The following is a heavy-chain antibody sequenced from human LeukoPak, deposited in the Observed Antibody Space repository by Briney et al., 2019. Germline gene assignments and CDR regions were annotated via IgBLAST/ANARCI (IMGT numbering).Heavy chain of an antibody. CDR2: IYYSGRT. CDR3: AGGSNYNWFDP. J-gene: IGHJ5*02. D-gene: IGHD4-11*01. Sequence: SQTLSLTCSVSGGSITSGGYYCSWIRHHPGKGLEWIRSIYYSGRTYYNPSLKSRVTLSVDTSKNQFSLTLSSVTAADTAVYYCAGGSNYNWFDPWGQGTLVTVSS. V-gene: IGHV4-31*03. CDR1: GGSITSGGYY.